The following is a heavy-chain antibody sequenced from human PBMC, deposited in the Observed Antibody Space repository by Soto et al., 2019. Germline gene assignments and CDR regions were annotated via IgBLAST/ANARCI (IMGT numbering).Heavy chain of an antibody. CDR1: GYTFTSYD. CDR2: ISPNTGKT. V-gene: IGHV1-18*04. Sequence: ASVKVSCKASGYTFTSYDIRWVRQAPGQRIEWMGMISPNTGKTNYPQKLQGKFTTTRDTSTSTVYMELSSLRSEDAAMSYCARDSGDTSLLPWGPYFDYCGQRTVLTVSS. CDR3: ARDSGDTSLLPWGPYFDY. J-gene: IGHJ4*02. D-gene: IGHD5-18*01.